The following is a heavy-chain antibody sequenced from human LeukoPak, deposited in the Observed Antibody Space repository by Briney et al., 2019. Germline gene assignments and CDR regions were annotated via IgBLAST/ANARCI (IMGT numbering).Heavy chain of an antibody. V-gene: IGHV3-48*02. J-gene: IGHJ4*02. CDR2: ISSSGTTM. CDR3: VRSRQGSYFDY. CDR1: RFSISGYS. D-gene: IGHD6-13*01. Sequence: GSLRLSCAVSRFSISGYSMNWVRKAPGKGREWVSYISSSGTTMHYADSVKGRFTISRDNAKNSLYLQMNSLRDEDTAVYYCVRSRQGSYFDYWDQGTLVTVSS.